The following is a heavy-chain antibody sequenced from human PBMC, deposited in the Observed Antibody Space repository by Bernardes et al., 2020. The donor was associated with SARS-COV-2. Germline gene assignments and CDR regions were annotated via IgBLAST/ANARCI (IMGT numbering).Heavy chain of an antibody. CDR2: IKSKTDGGTT. J-gene: IGHJ6*03. Sequence: GGSLRLSCAASGFTFSNAWMSWVRQAPGKGLEWVGRIKSKTDGGTTDYAAPVKGRFTISRDDSKNTLYLQMNSLKTEDTAVYYCTTRGVVVVPAAAPYMDVWGKGTTVTVSS. V-gene: IGHV3-15*01. D-gene: IGHD2-2*01. CDR1: GFTFSNAW. CDR3: TTRGVVVVPAAAPYMDV.